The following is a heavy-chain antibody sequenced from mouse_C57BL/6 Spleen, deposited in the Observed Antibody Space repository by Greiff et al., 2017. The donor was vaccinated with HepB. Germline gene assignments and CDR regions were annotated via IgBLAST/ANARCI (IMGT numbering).Heavy chain of an antibody. Sequence: VKLQQPGTELVKPGASVKLSCKASGYTFTSYWMHWVKQRPGQGLEWIGNINPSNGGTNYNEKFKSKATLAEDKSSSTAYMQISSLTSEDSAVYNCERSEGNCLDYWGQGTTLTVAS. CDR3: ERSEGNCLDY. D-gene: IGHD2-1*01. V-gene: IGHV1-53*01. J-gene: IGHJ2*01. CDR1: GYTFTSYW. CDR2: INPSNGGT.